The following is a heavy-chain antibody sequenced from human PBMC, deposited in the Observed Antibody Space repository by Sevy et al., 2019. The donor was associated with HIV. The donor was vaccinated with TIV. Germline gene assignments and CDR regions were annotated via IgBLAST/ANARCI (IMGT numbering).Heavy chain of an antibody. V-gene: IGHV3-23*01. D-gene: IGHD2-2*01. CDR1: GFPFSSYA. CDR3: AKDRVAVVGDAFDS. CDR2: ISGSGGGP. Sequence: GGSLRLSCAASGFPFSSYAMNWVRQAPGKGLEWVSAISGSGGGPYYPDSVKGRFTISRDNSKNTLYLQMNSLRSEDTAIYYCAKDRVAVVGDAFDSWGQGTMVTVSS. J-gene: IGHJ3*02.